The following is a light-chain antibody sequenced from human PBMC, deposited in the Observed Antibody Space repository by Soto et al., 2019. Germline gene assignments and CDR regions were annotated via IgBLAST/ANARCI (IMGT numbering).Light chain of an antibody. V-gene: IGKV2-28*01. Sequence: DIVITHSPLSLPVTPLYPASISCRSSQTLLHSNGYNYLDWYLQKPGQSPQLLIYLGSSRASGVPDRFSGSGSGTDFTLKISRVEAEDVGVYYCMQALQTPTFGGGTRLEI. CDR1: QTLLHSNGYNY. J-gene: IGKJ5*01. CDR2: LGS. CDR3: MQALQTPT.